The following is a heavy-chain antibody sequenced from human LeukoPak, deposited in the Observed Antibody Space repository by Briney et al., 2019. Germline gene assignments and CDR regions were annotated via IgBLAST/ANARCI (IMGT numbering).Heavy chain of an antibody. CDR1: GFPFSPYS. V-gene: IGHV3-21*06. CDR3: AIAAAAGEIPYYIEL. Sequence: GGSLRLSCAASGFPFSPYSINWVRQAPGKGLEWVSSISSGSSYIYIADSLKGRFTVSRDNTKDVVYLEMHSLKAEDTAAYFCAIAAAAGEIPYYIELGGQGTLVTVSS. D-gene: IGHD1-26*01. CDR2: ISSGSSYI. J-gene: IGHJ1*01.